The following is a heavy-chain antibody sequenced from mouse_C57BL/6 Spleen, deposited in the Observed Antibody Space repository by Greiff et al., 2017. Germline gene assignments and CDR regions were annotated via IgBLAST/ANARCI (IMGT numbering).Heavy chain of an antibody. CDR1: GYTFTDYE. CDR3: TPLFHWYFDV. J-gene: IGHJ1*03. Sequence: VQLQESGAELVRPGASVTLSCKASGYTFTDYEMHWVKQTPVHGLEWIGAIDPETGGTAYNQKFKGKAILTADKSSSTAYMELRSLTSEDSAVYYCTPLFHWYFDVWGTGTTVTVSS. CDR2: IDPETGGT. V-gene: IGHV1-15*01. D-gene: IGHD1-1*01.